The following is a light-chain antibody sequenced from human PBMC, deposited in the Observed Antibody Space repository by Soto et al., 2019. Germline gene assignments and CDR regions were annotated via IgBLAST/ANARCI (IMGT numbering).Light chain of an antibody. Sequence: EIVISPSPGTLSFSPGEKATPSCRASQSVSSNLAWYQHKPGQAPRLLIYGASTRATGIPARFSGSGSGTEFTLTISSLQSEDFAVYYCQQYGSSPETFGQGTKVDI. CDR2: GAS. CDR1: QSVSSN. J-gene: IGKJ1*01. CDR3: QQYGSSPET. V-gene: IGKV3-15*01.